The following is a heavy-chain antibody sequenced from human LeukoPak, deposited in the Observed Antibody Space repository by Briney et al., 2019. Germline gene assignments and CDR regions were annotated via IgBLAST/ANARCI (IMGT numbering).Heavy chain of an antibody. CDR3: AKYRGYYDSSGPLYYYYGMDV. D-gene: IGHD3-22*01. CDR1: GFTFSSYG. V-gene: IGHV3-30*18. CDR2: ISYGGRNK. Sequence: GGSLRLSCAASGFTFSSYGMHWVREAPGKGPEWVAVISYGGRNKHYADSVKGRFTISRDNSKNTLYLQMNSLRAEDTAVYYCAKYRGYYDSSGPLYYYYGMDVWGQGTTVTVSS. J-gene: IGHJ6*02.